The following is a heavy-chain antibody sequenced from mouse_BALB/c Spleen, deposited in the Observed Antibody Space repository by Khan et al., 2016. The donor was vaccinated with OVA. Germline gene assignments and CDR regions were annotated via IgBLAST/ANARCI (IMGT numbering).Heavy chain of an antibody. Sequence: QVQLKQSGGDLVRPGASVKLSCKTSGYIFTSYWIHWVKQRSGQGLEWIARIYPGTGSPYYNEKFKGKATLSADNSSSTAYMQISSLKSEDSSVKLWARARRYGIFFAYWGQGNLVPGSA. CDR2: IYPGTGSP. CDR3: ARARRYGIFFAY. J-gene: IGHJ3*01. CDR1: GYIFTSYW. V-gene: IGHV1-76*01. D-gene: IGHD2-1*01.